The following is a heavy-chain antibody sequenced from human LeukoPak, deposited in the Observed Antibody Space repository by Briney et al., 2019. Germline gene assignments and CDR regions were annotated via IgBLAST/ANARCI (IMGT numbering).Heavy chain of an antibody. V-gene: IGHV3-23*01. Sequence: GGSLRLSCAASGFTLSSYAMSWVRQAPGKGLEWVSAISGSGGSTYYADSVKGRFTISRDNSKNTLYLQMNSLRVEDSAVYYCARDWGGSGPTSHDYWGQGTLVTVSS. CDR3: ARDWGGSGPTSHDY. CDR1: GFTLSSYA. J-gene: IGHJ4*02. D-gene: IGHD3-16*01. CDR2: ISGSGGST.